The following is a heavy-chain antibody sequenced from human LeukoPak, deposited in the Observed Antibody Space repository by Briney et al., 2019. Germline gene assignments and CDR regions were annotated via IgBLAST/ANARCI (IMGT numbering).Heavy chain of an antibody. CDR3: ASLPATEEGAFDI. CDR1: GGSISSYY. CDR2: IYYSGST. Sequence: SETLSLTCTVSGGSISSYYWSWIRQPPGKGLEWIGYIYYSGSTNYNPSLKSRVTISVDTSKNQFSLKLSSVTAADTAVYYCASLPATEEGAFDIWGQGTMVTVSS. D-gene: IGHD4-17*01. V-gene: IGHV4-59*08. J-gene: IGHJ3*02.